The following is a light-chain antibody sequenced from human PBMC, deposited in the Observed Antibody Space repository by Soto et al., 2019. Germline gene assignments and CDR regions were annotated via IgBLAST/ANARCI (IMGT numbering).Light chain of an antibody. J-gene: IGLJ3*02. Sequence: QLVLTQSSSASASLGSSVKLTCILSSGHSTYIIAWHQQQTGKAPRFLMTLDRSGSYNRGSGVPDRFPGSSSGADRYLTIPILQFEDEGDYYCETWYSNTHKVFGGGTKVTVL. CDR2: LDRSGSY. CDR3: ETWYSNTHKV. CDR1: SGHSTYI. V-gene: IGLV4-60*02.